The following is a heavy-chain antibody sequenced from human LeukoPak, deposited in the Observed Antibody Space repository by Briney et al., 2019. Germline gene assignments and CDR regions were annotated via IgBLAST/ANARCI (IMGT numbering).Heavy chain of an antibody. D-gene: IGHD2-2*01. CDR2: IRGRGGST. Sequence: GGSLRLSCAASGLTFTNYAMSWVRQAPGKGLEWVSAIRGRGGSTYYADSVKGRFTISRDNSKNTLYLQMNSLRAEDTAVYYCAIVGGALRSTSCFQRFDPWGQGTLVTVSS. CDR3: AIVGGALRSTSCFQRFDP. CDR1: GLTFTNYA. V-gene: IGHV3-23*01. J-gene: IGHJ5*02.